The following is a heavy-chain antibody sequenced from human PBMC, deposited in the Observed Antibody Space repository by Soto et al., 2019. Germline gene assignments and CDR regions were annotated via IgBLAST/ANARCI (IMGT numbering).Heavy chain of an antibody. V-gene: IGHV3-30*18. Sequence: QVQLVESGGGVVQPGRSLRLSCVASGFTFSSYGMHWVRQAPGKGLEWVAVISYDGSNKYYADSVKGRFTISRDNSKNTLYLQMNSLRAEDTAVYYCAKHYSGIAAAGTIDYWGQGTLVTVSS. J-gene: IGHJ4*02. CDR3: AKHYSGIAAAGTIDY. CDR2: ISYDGSNK. CDR1: GFTFSSYG. D-gene: IGHD6-13*01.